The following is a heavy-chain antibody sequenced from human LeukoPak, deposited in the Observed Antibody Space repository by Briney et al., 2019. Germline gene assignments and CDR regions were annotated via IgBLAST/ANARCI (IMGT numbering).Heavy chain of an antibody. J-gene: IGHJ4*02. V-gene: IGHV4-39*07. Sequence: SETLSLTCTVSGGSISSGSYYWTWLRQPPAKGLEWIGTIYYSGGTYYNPSLKSRLTISVDTSNNQFSLKLTSVTAADTAVYYCARKPRGLVRPYFDYWGQGTLVTVSS. CDR1: GGSISSGSYY. D-gene: IGHD6-19*01. CDR2: IYYSGGT. CDR3: ARKPRGLVRPYFDY.